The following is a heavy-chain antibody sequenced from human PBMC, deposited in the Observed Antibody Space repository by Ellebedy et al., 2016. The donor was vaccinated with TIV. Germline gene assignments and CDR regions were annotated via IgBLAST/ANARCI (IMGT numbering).Heavy chain of an antibody. D-gene: IGHD3-16*01. J-gene: IGHJ5*02. Sequence: AASVKVSCKASGYTFTNYGITWVRQAPGQGLEWMGWISAHNGNTIYAQKFQGRVTMTTDTPTSTAHMEMRSLRSDDTAQFYCTRDWPYYDSGTVKGWFDAWGQGTLVTVSS. CDR3: TRDWPYYDSGTVKGWFDA. CDR1: GYTFTNYG. CDR2: ISAHNGNT. V-gene: IGHV1-18*04.